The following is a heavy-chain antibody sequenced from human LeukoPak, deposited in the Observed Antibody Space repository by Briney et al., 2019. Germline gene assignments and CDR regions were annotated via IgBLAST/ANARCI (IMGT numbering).Heavy chain of an antibody. CDR1: GGSFSGYY. CDR3: ARGAVAYYYFDN. V-gene: IGHV4-34*01. CDR2: INHSGST. J-gene: IGHJ4*02. D-gene: IGHD6-19*01. Sequence: PSETLSLTCAVYGGSFSGYYWSWIRQPPGKGLEWIGEINHSGSTNYNPSLKSRVTISVDTSKNQFPLKLSSVTAADTAVYYCARGAVAYYYFDNWGQGTLVTVSS.